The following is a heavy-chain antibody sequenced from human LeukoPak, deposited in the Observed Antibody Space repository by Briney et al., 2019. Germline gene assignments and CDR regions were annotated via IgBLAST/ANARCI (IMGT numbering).Heavy chain of an antibody. CDR1: GFTFSSYA. J-gene: IGHJ6*02. Sequence: GGSLRLSCAASGFTFSSYAMSWVRQAPGKGLEWVSAISGSGASTYYADSVKGRFTISRDNSKNTLYLQMNSLRAEDTAIYYCASYRVSHGMDVWGQGTTVTVSS. CDR2: ISGSGAST. CDR3: ASYRVSHGMDV. V-gene: IGHV3-23*01. D-gene: IGHD3-16*02.